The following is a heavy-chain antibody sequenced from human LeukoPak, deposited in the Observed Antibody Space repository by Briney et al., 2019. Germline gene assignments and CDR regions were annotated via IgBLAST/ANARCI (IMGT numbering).Heavy chain of an antibody. Sequence: PSETLSLTCTVSGGSISSSSYYWGWIRQPPGKGLEWIGSIYYSGSTYYNPSLKSRVTISVDTSKNQFSLKLSSVTAADTAVYYCARGRDYYGSRSYYTSWGQGTLVTVSS. CDR1: GGSISSSSYY. V-gene: IGHV4-39*01. CDR2: IYYSGST. J-gene: IGHJ5*02. CDR3: ARGRDYYGSRSYYTS. D-gene: IGHD3-10*01.